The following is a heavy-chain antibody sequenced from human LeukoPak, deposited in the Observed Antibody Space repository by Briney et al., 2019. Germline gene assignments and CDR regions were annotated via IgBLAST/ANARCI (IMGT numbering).Heavy chain of an antibody. CDR3: AKDYRGSDPMFDY. Sequence: GGSLRLSCAASGFTFSSYAMSWVRQAPGKGLEWVSGIRGSGDGTYYADSVKGRFTISRDNSKNTLYLQMNSLRAGDTAVYHCAKDYRGSDPMFDYWGQGTLVTVSS. J-gene: IGHJ4*02. CDR1: GFTFSSYA. CDR2: IRGSGDGT. D-gene: IGHD3-10*01. V-gene: IGHV3-23*01.